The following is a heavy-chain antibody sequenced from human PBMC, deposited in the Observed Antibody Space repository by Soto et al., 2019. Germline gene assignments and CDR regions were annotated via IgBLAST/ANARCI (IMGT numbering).Heavy chain of an antibody. CDR3: AKDNGRGSYPY. CDR1: GSTISSHW. V-gene: IGHV3-7*05. Sequence: EGQLVESGGGLVQPVGSLRLSCVISGSTISSHWMTWVRQAPVKGLEWVASINQDGFGKHYLDSVKGRFTISRDSAKSSLYLKMDSLRAEDTAVYYCAKDNGRGSYPYWGQGTLVTVSS. CDR2: INQDGFGK. D-gene: IGHD1-26*01. J-gene: IGHJ4*02.